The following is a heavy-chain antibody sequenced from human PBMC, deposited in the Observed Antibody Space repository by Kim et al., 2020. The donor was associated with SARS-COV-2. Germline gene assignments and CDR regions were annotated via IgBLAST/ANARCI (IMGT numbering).Heavy chain of an antibody. Sequence: GGSLRLSCAASGFTFSSYSMNWVRQAPGKGLEWVSSISSSSSYIYYADSVKGRFTISRDNAKNSLYLQMNSLRAEDTAVYYCARLQVASGWHGVYYFDYWGQGTLVTVSS. V-gene: IGHV3-21*01. CDR1: GFTFSSYS. J-gene: IGHJ4*02. CDR2: ISSSSSYI. CDR3: ARLQVASGWHGVYYFDY. D-gene: IGHD6-19*01.